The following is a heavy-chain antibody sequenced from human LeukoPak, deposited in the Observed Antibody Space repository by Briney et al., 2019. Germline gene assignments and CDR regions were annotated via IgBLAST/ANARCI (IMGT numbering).Heavy chain of an antibody. J-gene: IGHJ5*02. CDR2: IFPGDSDT. CDR3: ARRPLHSQNWLAP. Sequence: GESLKISSKGYGDRFTSYWGAWVRQMPGKGLEWMGIIFPGDSDTRYSPSIQGQVTISVDRSISTAYLQWSSLKASDTAIYYCARRPLHSQNWLAPWGQGTLVTVSS. V-gene: IGHV5-51*01. CDR1: GDRFTSYW.